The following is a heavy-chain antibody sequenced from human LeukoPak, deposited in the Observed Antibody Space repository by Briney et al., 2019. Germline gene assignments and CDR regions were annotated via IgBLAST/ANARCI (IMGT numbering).Heavy chain of an antibody. Sequence: GGSLRLSCVASGFNFDIFAMSWVRPAPGKGLEWVSVIYSGGGTYYADSVKGRFTISRDNSKNTLYLQMNSLRAEDTAVYYCARSSGSYYFDYWGQGTLVTVSS. D-gene: IGHD3-10*01. CDR2: IYSGGGT. CDR3: ARSSGSYYFDY. V-gene: IGHV3-53*01. CDR1: GFNFDIFA. J-gene: IGHJ4*02.